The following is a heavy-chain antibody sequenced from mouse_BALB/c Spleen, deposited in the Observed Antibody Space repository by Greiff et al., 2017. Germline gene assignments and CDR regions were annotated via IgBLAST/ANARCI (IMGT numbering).Heavy chain of an antibody. Sequence: DVKLVESGGGLVKPGGSLKLSCAASGFTFSSYAMSWVRQTPEKRLEWVASISSGGSTYYPDSVKGRFTISRDNARNILYLQMSSLRSEDTAMYYCARGFLDYWGQGTSVTVSS. CDR3: ARGFLDY. CDR1: GFTFSSYA. V-gene: IGHV5-6-5*01. CDR2: ISSGGST. J-gene: IGHJ4*01.